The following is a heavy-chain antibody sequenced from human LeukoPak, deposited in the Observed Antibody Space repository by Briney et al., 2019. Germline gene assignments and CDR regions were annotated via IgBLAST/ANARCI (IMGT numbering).Heavy chain of an antibody. D-gene: IGHD5-18*01. CDR2: ITYNSGTI. Sequence: QPGRSLRLSCEVSGFTFSDHYMSWIRQAPGKGLEWVSYITYNSGTIFYADSVKGRFTISRDNAKDSLYLQMSSLRDEDTAVYYCARDSGYSYADDYWGQGTLVTVSS. J-gene: IGHJ4*02. V-gene: IGHV3-11*01. CDR3: ARDSGYSYADDY. CDR1: GFTFSDHY.